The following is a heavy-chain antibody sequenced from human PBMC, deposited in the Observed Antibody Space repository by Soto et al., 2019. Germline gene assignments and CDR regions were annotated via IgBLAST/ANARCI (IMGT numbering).Heavy chain of an antibody. V-gene: IGHV3-7*01. D-gene: IGHD3-10*01. CDR1: GFTFGNSW. J-gene: IGHJ4*02. Sequence: HPGGSLRLSCAASGFTFGNSWMTWIRQAPGKGLEWVANINEDGGAKSYAESVKGRITISRDNVKNSLYLQMNSLRAEDTAVYYCARGGGGASDYWGQGTLVTVSS. CDR2: INEDGGAK. CDR3: ARGGGGASDY.